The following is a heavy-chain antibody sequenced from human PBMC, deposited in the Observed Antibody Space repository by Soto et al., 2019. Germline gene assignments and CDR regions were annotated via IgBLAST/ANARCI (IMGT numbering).Heavy chain of an antibody. Sequence: QVQLVQSGAEVKKPGASVKVSCKASGYTFTTYGINWVRRARGQGLEWMGWISTYSGNTKYAQKLQGRVSMTTDTSTSIAYMEWRSLRSDDTAVYYCARDQGYSTSSTFFYGMDVWCQGTTVSVSS. CDR2: ISTYSGNT. CDR3: ARDQGYSTSSTFFYGMDV. J-gene: IGHJ6*02. V-gene: IGHV1-18*01. D-gene: IGHD6-6*01. CDR1: GYTFTTYG.